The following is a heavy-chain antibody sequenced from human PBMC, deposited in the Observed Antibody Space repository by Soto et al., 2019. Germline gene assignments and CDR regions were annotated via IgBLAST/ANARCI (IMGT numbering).Heavy chain of an antibody. J-gene: IGHJ6*02. CDR2: ISGRGTTT. V-gene: IGHV3-48*02. Sequence: GGSLRLSCEASGFSFGSYSMNWVRQAPGKGLEWVSFISGRGTTTYYADSVRGRFTVSRDNAKNSLSLEVNSLRDEDTAVYYCTRLGYCSSATCKYYFYYYGMDVWGQGTTVTVSS. CDR1: GFSFGSYS. CDR3: TRLGYCSSATCKYYFYYYGMDV. D-gene: IGHD2-2*01.